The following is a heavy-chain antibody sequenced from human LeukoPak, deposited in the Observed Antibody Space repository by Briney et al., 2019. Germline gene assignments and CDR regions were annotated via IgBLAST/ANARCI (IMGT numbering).Heavy chain of an antibody. J-gene: IGHJ4*02. Sequence: GESLKISCKGSGYSFTNYWIGWVRQMPGKGLEWMRIISPDGSDTRYSPSFQGQVTISADKSITTAYLQWSSLKASDTATYYCARLTSSWSFDYWGQGTLVTVSS. CDR1: GYSFTNYW. CDR2: ISPDGSDT. V-gene: IGHV5-51*01. D-gene: IGHD6-13*01. CDR3: ARLTSSWSFDY.